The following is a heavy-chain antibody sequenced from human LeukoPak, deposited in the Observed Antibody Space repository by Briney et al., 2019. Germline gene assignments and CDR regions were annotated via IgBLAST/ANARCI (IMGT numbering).Heavy chain of an antibody. J-gene: IGHJ4*02. V-gene: IGHV3-30*18. Sequence: GGSLRLSCAASGFTFSSYGMHWVRQAPGKGLERVAVISYDGSNKYYADSVKGRFTISRDNSKNTLYLQMNSLRAEDTAVYYCAKTVAAGTDYWGQGTLVTVSS. CDR3: AKTVAAGTDY. CDR2: ISYDGSNK. CDR1: GFTFSSYG. D-gene: IGHD6-13*01.